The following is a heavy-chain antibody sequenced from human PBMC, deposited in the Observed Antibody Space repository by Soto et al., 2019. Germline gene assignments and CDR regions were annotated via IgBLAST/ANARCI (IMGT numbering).Heavy chain of an antibody. CDR3: ARGPGYLRPDDYYYGMAV. Sequence: VGSLRLSCAASGLTFSSYSMNWVRHAPGKGLEWVSSISSSSSYIYYADSVKGRLTISRDNAKNSLYLQMNSLRAEDTAVYYCARGPGYLRPDDYYYGMAVWGQGTTGTISS. V-gene: IGHV3-21*01. CDR1: GLTFSSYS. D-gene: IGHD6-13*01. J-gene: IGHJ6*02. CDR2: ISSSSSYI.